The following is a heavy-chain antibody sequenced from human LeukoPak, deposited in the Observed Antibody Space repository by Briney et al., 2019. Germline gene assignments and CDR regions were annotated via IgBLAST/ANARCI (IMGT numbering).Heavy chain of an antibody. CDR2: IYYSGNT. CDR1: GGSISSGGYY. D-gene: IGHD2-2*01. V-gene: IGHV4-31*03. Sequence: PSQTLSLTCTVSGGSISSGGYYWSWIRQHPGKGLEWIGYIYYSGNTYYNPSLKSRVTISVDTSKNQFSLKLNSMTAADTAVYYCASSDCSSTSCYAGPFAYWGQGTLVTVSS. J-gene: IGHJ4*02. CDR3: ASSDCSSTSCYAGPFAY.